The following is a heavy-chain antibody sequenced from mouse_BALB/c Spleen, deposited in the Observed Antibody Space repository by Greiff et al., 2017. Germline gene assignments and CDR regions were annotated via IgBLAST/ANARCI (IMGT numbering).Heavy chain of an antibody. D-gene: IGHD2-4*01. Sequence: VKLMESGPGLVAPSQSLSISCTVSGFSLTGYGVHWVRQPPGKGLEWLGVIWAGGSTNYNSALMSRLSISKDNSKSQVFLQMNSLQTDDTAMYYCARDGIYDCDARAMDYWGQGTSVTVSS. CDR3: ARDGIYDCDARAMDY. V-gene: IGHV2-9*02. J-gene: IGHJ4*01. CDR2: IWAGGST. CDR1: GFSLTGYG.